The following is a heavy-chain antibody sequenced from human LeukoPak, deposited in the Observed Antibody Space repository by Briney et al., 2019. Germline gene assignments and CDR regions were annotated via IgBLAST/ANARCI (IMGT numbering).Heavy chain of an antibody. CDR1: DFRFSSYA. D-gene: IGHD2-15*01. CDR2: IGGSGIST. J-gene: IGHJ4*02. V-gene: IGHV3-23*01. CDR3: AKAPLEYCSGGSCYLDY. Sequence: PGGSLRLSCVLSDFRFSSYAMSWVRQAPGRGLEWVSGIGGSGISTFYADSVKGRFTISRDNSKNTLYLQMNSLRAEDTAVYYCAKAPLEYCSGGSCYLDYWGQGTLVTVSS.